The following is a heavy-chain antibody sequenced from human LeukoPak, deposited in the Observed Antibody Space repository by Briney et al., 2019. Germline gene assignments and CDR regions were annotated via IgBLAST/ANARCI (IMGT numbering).Heavy chain of an antibody. D-gene: IGHD3-22*01. CDR1: GFSFSTYG. Sequence: GGSLRLSCAASGFSFSTYGMNWVRQAPGKGLEWVSYISGNSRTIYYADSVKGRFTISRDNAKSSLYLQMNSLRDEDTAVYYCARGAYYYEDWGQGTLVTVSS. CDR2: ISGNSRTI. CDR3: ARGAYYYED. V-gene: IGHV3-48*02. J-gene: IGHJ4*02.